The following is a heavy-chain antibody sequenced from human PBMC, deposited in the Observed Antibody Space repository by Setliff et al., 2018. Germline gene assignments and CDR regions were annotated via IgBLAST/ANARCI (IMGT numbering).Heavy chain of an antibody. CDR2: IYYSGTT. CDR1: GGSLSSYY. CDR3: ARVGSSSWYGGGFDI. J-gene: IGHJ3*02. D-gene: IGHD6-13*01. V-gene: IGHV4-59*01. Sequence: SCTVSGGSLSSYYWSWIRQPPGKGLEWIGHIYYSGTTNYNASLKNRVSISVDTSKNHFSLKLNSVTAADTAVYYCARVGSSSWYGGGFDIWGQGTMVTVSS.